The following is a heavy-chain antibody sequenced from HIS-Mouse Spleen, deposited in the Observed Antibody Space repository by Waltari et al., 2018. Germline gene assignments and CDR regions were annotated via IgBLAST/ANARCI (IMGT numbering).Heavy chain of an antibody. CDR1: GYTFISYD. V-gene: IGHV1-8*01. J-gene: IGHJ4*02. Sequence: QVQLVQSGAEVKKPGASVKVSCKASGYTFISYDINWVRQATGQWLEWMGWVYPNIGNTGHARNFQGRVAMPTNTSISAAYMELSSLRSEDTAVYYCARGHDYSNYFDYWGRGTLVTVSS. CDR2: VYPNIGNT. CDR3: ARGHDYSNYFDY. D-gene: IGHD4-4*01.